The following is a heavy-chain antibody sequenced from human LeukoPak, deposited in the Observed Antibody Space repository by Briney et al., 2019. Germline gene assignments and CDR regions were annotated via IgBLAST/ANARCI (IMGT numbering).Heavy chain of an antibody. V-gene: IGHV4-38-2*02. D-gene: IGHD6-6*01. CDR2: IYHSGST. Sequence: SETLSLTCTVSGYSISSGYYWGWIRQPPGKGLEWIGSIYHSGSTYYNPSLKSRVTISVDTSKNQFSLKLSSVTAADTAVYYCAISEYSSSSFDYWGQGTLVTVSS. CDR1: GYSISSGYY. J-gene: IGHJ4*02. CDR3: AISEYSSSSFDY.